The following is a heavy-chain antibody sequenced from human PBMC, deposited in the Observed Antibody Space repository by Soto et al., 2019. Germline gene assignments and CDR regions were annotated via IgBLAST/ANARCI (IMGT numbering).Heavy chain of an antibody. CDR2: INAYNGNT. D-gene: IGHD1-26*01. CDR1: GYTFTSYG. Sequence: QVQLVQSGAEVKKPGASVKVSCKASGYTFTSYGISWVRQAPGQGLEWMGWINAYNGNTNYAQKLQGRVTMTTDTATITRYIELRILRSADTAVYYCARVLPPSDPWGQGTLVSVSS. V-gene: IGHV1-18*01. CDR3: ARVLPPSDP. J-gene: IGHJ5*02.